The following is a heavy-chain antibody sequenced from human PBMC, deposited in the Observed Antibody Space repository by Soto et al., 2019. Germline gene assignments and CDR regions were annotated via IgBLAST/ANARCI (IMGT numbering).Heavy chain of an antibody. V-gene: IGHV4-34*01. CDR2: IIHSGST. CDR1: GGSFSGYY. J-gene: IGHJ6*02. Sequence: TLSLTCAVYGGSFSGYYWSWIRQPPVKGLEWIGEIIHSGSTNYNPSLKSRVTISVDPSKKHFSLKLSSVTAADTAVYYCARGPTYYDFWSGYYTGYYYGTDVWGQGTTVTVSS. D-gene: IGHD3-3*01. CDR3: ARGPTYYDFWSGYYTGYYYGTDV.